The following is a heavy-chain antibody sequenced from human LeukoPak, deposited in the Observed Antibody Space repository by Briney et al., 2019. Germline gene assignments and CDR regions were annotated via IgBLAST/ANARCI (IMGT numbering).Heavy chain of an antibody. CDR2: IGGSGGST. CDR3: AKSSYGDLDY. Sequence: GGSLRLSCAASGFTFSSYAMSWVRQAPGKGLEWVSTIGGSGGSTYYADSVKGRFTISRDNSKNTLYLQMNSLRAEDTAVYYCAKSSYGDLDYWGQGTLVTVSS. J-gene: IGHJ4*02. D-gene: IGHD4-17*01. CDR1: GFTFSSYA. V-gene: IGHV3-23*01.